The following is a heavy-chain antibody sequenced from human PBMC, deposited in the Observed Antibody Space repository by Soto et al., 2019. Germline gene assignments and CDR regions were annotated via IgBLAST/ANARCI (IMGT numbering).Heavy chain of an antibody. Sequence: QVQLVESGGGVVKPGRSLRLSCAASGFTFSPYAMHWVRQAPGKGLEWVAVISYDGNNKNYADSVQGRLAISRDNSRNTLDLKMTILRAEDTAVYYGATARLDTPALDYWGQGTLVTVSS. CDR2: ISYDGNNK. V-gene: IGHV3-30*09. CDR3: ATARLDTPALDY. CDR1: GFTFSPYA. J-gene: IGHJ4*02. D-gene: IGHD2-2*01.